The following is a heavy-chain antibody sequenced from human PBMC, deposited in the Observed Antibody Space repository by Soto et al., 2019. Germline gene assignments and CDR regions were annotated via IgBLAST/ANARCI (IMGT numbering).Heavy chain of an antibody. J-gene: IGHJ4*02. D-gene: IGHD3-10*01. Sequence: QVQLVQSGAEVKKPGASVKVSCKASGYTFTSYGISWVRQAPGQGLEWMGWIRAYNGNTNYAQKLQGRVTMTTDTXXXXXXXXLRXXXXXXTXVYYCARDAPPADYWGQGTLVTVSS. CDR3: ARDAPPADY. CDR1: GYTFTSYG. V-gene: IGHV1-18*01. CDR2: IRAYNGNT.